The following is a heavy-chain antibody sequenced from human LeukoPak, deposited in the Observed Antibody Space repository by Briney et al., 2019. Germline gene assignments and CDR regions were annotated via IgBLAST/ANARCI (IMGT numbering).Heavy chain of an antibody. Sequence: GASVKVSCKASGYTFTGYYMHWVRQAPGQGLEWMGWINPNSGGTNYAQKFQGRVTMTRVTSISTAYMELSRLRSDDTAMYYCARTLGRTTVVTGGVDYYYYYYMDVWGKGTTVTVSS. D-gene: IGHD4-23*01. V-gene: IGHV1-2*02. J-gene: IGHJ6*03. CDR3: ARTLGRTTVVTGGVDYYYYYYMDV. CDR1: GYTFTGYY. CDR2: INPNSGGT.